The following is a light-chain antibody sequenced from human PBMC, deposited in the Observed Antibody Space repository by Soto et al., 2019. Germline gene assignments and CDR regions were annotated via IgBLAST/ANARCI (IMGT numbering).Light chain of an antibody. V-gene: IGLV2-14*01. Sequence: QSALTQPASVSGSSGQSITISCSGTNSDIGSYNYVSWYLQHPGKAPKLIVFEVSNRPSGISDRFSGSKSGNTAYLTISGLQTEDEAVYYCNSFTSGNTLPYVFGTGTKVTVL. CDR2: EVS. CDR3: NSFTSGNTLPYV. J-gene: IGLJ1*01. CDR1: NSDIGSYNY.